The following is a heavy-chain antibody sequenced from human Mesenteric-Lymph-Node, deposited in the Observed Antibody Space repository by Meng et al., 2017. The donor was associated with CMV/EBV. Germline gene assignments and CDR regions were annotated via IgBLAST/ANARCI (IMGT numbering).Heavy chain of an antibody. V-gene: IGHV1-69*05. CDR1: GGTFSSYA. CDR3: ARDSNVLRFLEGSDYYYGMDV. J-gene: IGHJ6*02. Sequence: SVKVSCKASGGTFSSYAISWVRQAPGQGLEWMGGIIPIFGTANYAQKFQGRVTITTDESTSTAYMELSSLRSEDTAVYYCARDSNVLRFLEGSDYYYGMDVWGQGTTVTVSS. CDR2: IIPIFGTA. D-gene: IGHD3-3*01.